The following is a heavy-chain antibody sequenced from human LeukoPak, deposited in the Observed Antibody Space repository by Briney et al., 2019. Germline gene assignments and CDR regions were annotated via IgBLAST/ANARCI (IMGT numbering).Heavy chain of an antibody. V-gene: IGHV3-9*01. J-gene: IGHJ4*02. CDR1: GFTFDDFA. CDR3: AKGYCSSTSCYLYFDY. D-gene: IGHD2-2*01. Sequence: GGSLRLSCAASGFTFDDFAIHWVRQAPGKGLEWVSGISWNSGSIGYADSVKGRFSISRDNAKNSLYLQMNSPRAEDTALYYCAKGYCSSTSCYLYFDYWGQGTLVTVSS. CDR2: ISWNSGSI.